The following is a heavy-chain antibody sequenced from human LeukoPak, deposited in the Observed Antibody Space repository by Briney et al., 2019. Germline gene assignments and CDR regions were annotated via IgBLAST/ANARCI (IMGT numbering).Heavy chain of an antibody. CDR2: INPNDGNT. CDR1: GYTFTDYY. Sequence: RWASVKVSCKASGYTFTDYYMHWVQQAPEQGFEWMGWINPNDGNTNYAQKFQGRVTMTRDTSISTAHMEVSRLRSDDTAVYYCARANFLYCSSTTCLFDYWGQGTLVTVSS. J-gene: IGHJ4*02. D-gene: IGHD2-2*01. V-gene: IGHV1-2*02. CDR3: ARANFLYCSSTTCLFDY.